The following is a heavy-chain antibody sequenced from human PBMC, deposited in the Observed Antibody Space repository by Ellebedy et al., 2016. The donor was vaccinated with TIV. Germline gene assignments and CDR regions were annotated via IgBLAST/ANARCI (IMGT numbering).Heavy chain of an antibody. J-gene: IGHJ4*02. CDR3: ATDRGYLTFDS. CDR1: GFRFGDYY. CDR2: ISIDGGAT. Sequence: PGGSLRLSCAASGFRFGDYYMPWIRQAPGKGLEWISFISIDGGATYYSDSVKGRFTISRDNAAQSLYLQINNLRADDTAVYYCATDRGYLTFDSWGQGSLITVSS. V-gene: IGHV3-11*01. D-gene: IGHD6-13*01.